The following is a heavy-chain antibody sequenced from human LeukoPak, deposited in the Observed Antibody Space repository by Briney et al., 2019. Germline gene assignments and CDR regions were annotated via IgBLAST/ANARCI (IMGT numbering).Heavy chain of an antibody. CDR1: GSIFTSYW. V-gene: IGHV5-51*01. CDR3: ARLFGYDILTGYFDY. Sequence: GASLQISCKGSGSIFTSYWIGWVRQMPGKGLEWMGIIYPGDSDTRYSPSFQGQVTISADKSISTAYLQWSSLKASDTAMYYCARLFGYDILTGYFDYWGQGTLVTVSS. CDR2: IYPGDSDT. D-gene: IGHD3-9*01. J-gene: IGHJ4*02.